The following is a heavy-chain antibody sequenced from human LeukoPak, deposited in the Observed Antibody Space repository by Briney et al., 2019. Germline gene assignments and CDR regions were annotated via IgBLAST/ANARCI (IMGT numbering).Heavy chain of an antibody. D-gene: IGHD2-2*01. Sequence: GRSLRLSCAASGFTFSSYGMHWVRQAPGKGLEWVAVIWYDGSNKYYADSVKGRFTISRDNSKNTLYLQMNSLRAEDTAVYYCARDQYCSSTSCYDRAFDIWGQGTIVTVSS. CDR2: IWYDGSNK. V-gene: IGHV3-33*01. CDR3: ARDQYCSSTSCYDRAFDI. J-gene: IGHJ3*02. CDR1: GFTFSSYG.